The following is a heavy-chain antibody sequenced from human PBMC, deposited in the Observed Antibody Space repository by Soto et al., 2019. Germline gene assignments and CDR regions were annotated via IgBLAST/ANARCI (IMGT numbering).Heavy chain of an antibody. Sequence: QIQLVQFGGEVARPGASVTVSCEASGYIFTTYGLSWVPQTPAHGLEWMGWISADSGYTQYAQFFQGRVTMTRDTSRNTGYMKLRDLTSDDTGIYYCARDRPPGSLYGMDAWGQGTAVTVSS. J-gene: IGHJ6*02. CDR1: GYIFTTYG. CDR3: ARDRPPGSLYGMDA. CDR2: ISADSGYT. V-gene: IGHV1-18*01.